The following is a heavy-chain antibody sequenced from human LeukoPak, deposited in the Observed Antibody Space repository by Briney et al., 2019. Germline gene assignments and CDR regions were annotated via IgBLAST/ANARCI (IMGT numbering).Heavy chain of an antibody. D-gene: IGHD1-26*01. CDR3: AKDPRYSGSYGYFQH. Sequence: PGGSLRLSCAASGFTFSSYAMSWVRQAPGKGLEWVSAISGSGGSTYYADSVKGRFTISRDNSKNTLYLQMNSLRAEDTAVYYCAKDPRYSGSYGYFQHWGQGIMVTVSS. CDR2: ISGSGGST. CDR1: GFTFSSYA. V-gene: IGHV3-23*01. J-gene: IGHJ1*01.